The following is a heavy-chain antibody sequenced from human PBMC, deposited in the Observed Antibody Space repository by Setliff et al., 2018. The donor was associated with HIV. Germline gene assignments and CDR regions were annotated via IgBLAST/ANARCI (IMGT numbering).Heavy chain of an antibody. CDR2: LNPNSGNT. V-gene: IGHV1-8*02. CDR1: GYSFINHD. D-gene: IGHD6-13*01. Sequence: ASVKVSCKASGYSFINHDINWVRQAAGQGLEWMGWLNPNSGNTGYAQKFQGRVTMTRNTSISTAYMELSNLRSEDTAIYYCARGGSGIAVTGAGKTAFDIWGQGTLVTVSS. CDR3: ARGGSGIAVTGAGKTAFDI. J-gene: IGHJ3*02.